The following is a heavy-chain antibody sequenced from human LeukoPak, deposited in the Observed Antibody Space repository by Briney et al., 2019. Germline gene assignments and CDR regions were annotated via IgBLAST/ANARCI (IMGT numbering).Heavy chain of an antibody. Sequence: GGSLRLSCAASGFTFDDYAMHWVRQAPGKGLEWVSLISGDGYSTYYADSVKGRFTISRDNSKNSLYLQMNSLRTEDPALYYCAKSRGGPTMVRGVTSATDVYGMDVWGQGTTVTVSS. D-gene: IGHD3-10*01. J-gene: IGHJ6*02. CDR2: ISGDGYST. CDR1: GFTFDDYA. V-gene: IGHV3-43*02. CDR3: AKSRGGPTMVRGVTSATDVYGMDV.